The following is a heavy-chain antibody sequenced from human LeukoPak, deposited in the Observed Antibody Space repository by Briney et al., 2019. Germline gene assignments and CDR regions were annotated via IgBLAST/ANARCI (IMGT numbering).Heavy chain of an antibody. CDR1: GASVSTSRSY. Sequence: SETLSLTCSVSGASVSTSRSYWGPIRQSPVKGLEWIGSFYFSGSTYYNPSLKSRANISVDTSKNQFSLELTSVTAADTAVYYCATPNGFSYGFFDSWGQGTLVTVSS. J-gene: IGHJ4*02. CDR2: FYFSGST. CDR3: ATPNGFSYGFFDS. V-gene: IGHV4-39*01. D-gene: IGHD5-18*01.